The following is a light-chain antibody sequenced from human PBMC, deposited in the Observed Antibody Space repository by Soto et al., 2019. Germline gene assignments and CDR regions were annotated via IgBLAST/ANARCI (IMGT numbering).Light chain of an antibody. J-gene: IGLJ1*01. CDR1: SSDVGGYNY. CDR2: DVS. V-gene: IGLV2-14*01. Sequence: QSVLTQPASVSGSPGQSITISCTGTSSDVGGYNYVSWYQQHPGKAPKLMIYDVSNRPSGASNRFSGSKSGNTASLTISGLRAEDEADYYCSSYTSSSTLVFGTGTKVTV. CDR3: SSYTSSSTLV.